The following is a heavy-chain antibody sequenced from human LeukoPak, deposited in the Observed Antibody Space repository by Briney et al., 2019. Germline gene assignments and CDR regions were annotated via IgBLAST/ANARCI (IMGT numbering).Heavy chain of an antibody. J-gene: IGHJ4*02. V-gene: IGHV1-18*01. D-gene: IGHD3-22*01. Sequence: GASVKVSCKASGYTFTSYGISWVRQAPGQGLEWMEWISAYNGNTNYAQKLQDRVTMTTDTSTSTAYMELRSLRSDDTAVYYCARTNVYYYASSDYYPYFDYWAQGTLVTVSS. CDR2: ISAYNGNT. CDR1: GYTFTSYG. CDR3: ARTNVYYYASSDYYPYFDY.